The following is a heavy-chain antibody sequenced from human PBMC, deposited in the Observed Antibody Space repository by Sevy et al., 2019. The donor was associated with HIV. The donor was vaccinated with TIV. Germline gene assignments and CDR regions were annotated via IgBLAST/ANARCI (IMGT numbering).Heavy chain of an antibody. D-gene: IGHD6-19*01. CDR3: ARGLRIAVAGEIDAFDI. CDR2: ISSSSSTI. J-gene: IGHJ3*02. CDR1: GFTFSSYS. V-gene: IGHV3-48*02. Sequence: GGSLRLSCAASGFTFSSYSMNWVRQAPGKGLEWVSYISSSSSTIYYADSVKGRFTISRDNAKNSLYLQMNSLRDEETAVYYCARGLRIAVAGEIDAFDIWGQGTMVTVSS.